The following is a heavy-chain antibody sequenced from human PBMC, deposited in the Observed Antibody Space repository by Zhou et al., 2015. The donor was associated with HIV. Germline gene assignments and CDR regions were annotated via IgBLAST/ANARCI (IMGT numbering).Heavy chain of an antibody. D-gene: IGHD3-22*01. Sequence: QVQLVQSGAEVKKPGSSVKVSCKASGGTFSSYPINWVRQAPGRGLEWMGGIIPMFGSANYAQKFQGTVTFTADESTSTAYMELNSLRSEDTAVYYCARGENRYYYDSSGYYGFDYWGQGTLVTVSS. CDR3: ARGENRYYYDSSGYYGFDY. CDR2: IIPMFGSA. J-gene: IGHJ4*02. CDR1: GGTFSSYP. V-gene: IGHV1-69*01.